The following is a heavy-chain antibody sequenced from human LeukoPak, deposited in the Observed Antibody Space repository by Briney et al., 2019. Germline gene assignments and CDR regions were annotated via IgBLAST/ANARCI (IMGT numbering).Heavy chain of an antibody. V-gene: IGHV4-39*07. CDR1: GASIRSSPYY. J-gene: IGHJ5*02. Sequence: NPSETLSLTCTVSGASIRSSPYYWGWIRQPRGKGLEWIGSIYYSGTTHYNPSLESRVTISVYTSKNQFSLKLASVTAADTAIYYCAKGAGGFSYYNWFDPWGQGTLVTVSS. CDR3: AKGAGGFSYYNWFDP. D-gene: IGHD5-18*01. CDR2: IYYSGTT.